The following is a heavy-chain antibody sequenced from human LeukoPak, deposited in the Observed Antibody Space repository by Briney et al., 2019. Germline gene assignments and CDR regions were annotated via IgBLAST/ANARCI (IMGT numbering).Heavy chain of an antibody. CDR2: IYPGDSDT. CDR1: GYSFTTYW. CDR3: ARRANYDYYYRGLDV. V-gene: IGHV5-51*01. D-gene: IGHD1-7*01. Sequence: GESLKISCKGSGYSFTTYWIAWVRQMPGKGLEWMGLIYPGDSDTRYSPSFQGQVTISADESISTAYLQWSSLKASDTAIYYCARRANYDYYYRGLDVWGQGTTVTVSS. J-gene: IGHJ6*02.